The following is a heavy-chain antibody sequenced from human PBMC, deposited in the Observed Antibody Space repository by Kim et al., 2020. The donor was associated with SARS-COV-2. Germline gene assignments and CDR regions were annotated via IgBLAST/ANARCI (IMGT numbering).Heavy chain of an antibody. CDR2: ITQSGST. J-gene: IGHJ1*01. D-gene: IGHD6-6*01. CDR3: TRGTRSARLQD. CDR1: GGSFSGYF. V-gene: IGHV4-34*01. Sequence: SETLCLTCAVYGGSFSGYFWSWIRQPPGRGLEWIGEITQSGSTFYNPSLKSRVTISVDTSKNQFSLNLRSVIAADTAVYYCTRGTRSARLQDCGQGTLV.